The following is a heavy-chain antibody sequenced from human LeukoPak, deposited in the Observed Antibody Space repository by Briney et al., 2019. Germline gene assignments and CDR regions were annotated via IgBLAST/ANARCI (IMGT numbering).Heavy chain of an antibody. CDR3: ARVRGEDGSGSYGPPPGDYYYMDV. J-gene: IGHJ6*03. CDR1: GFTFDDYA. D-gene: IGHD3-10*01. CDR2: ISWNSGSI. V-gene: IGHV3-9*01. Sequence: GGSLRLSCAASGFTFDDYAMHWVRQAPGKGLEWVSGISWNSGSIGYADSVEGRFTISRDNAKNSLYLQMNSPRAEDTAVYYCARVRGEDGSGSYGPPPGDYYYMDVWGKGTTVTVSS.